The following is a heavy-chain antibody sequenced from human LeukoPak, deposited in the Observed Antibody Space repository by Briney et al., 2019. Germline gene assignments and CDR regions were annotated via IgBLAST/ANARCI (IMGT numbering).Heavy chain of an antibody. J-gene: IGHJ4*02. Sequence: HPGGSLRLSCAASGFSFRGYGMHWVRQAPGRGLEYVSATSADGGTTDYLNSVKGRFTISRDNSKNTLYLQMGRLRSDDTAIYYCARGRGGPPFDFWGQGTVVTVAS. CDR3: ARGRGGPPFDF. V-gene: IGHV3-64*01. CDR2: TSADGGTT. D-gene: IGHD3-10*01. CDR1: GFSFRGYG.